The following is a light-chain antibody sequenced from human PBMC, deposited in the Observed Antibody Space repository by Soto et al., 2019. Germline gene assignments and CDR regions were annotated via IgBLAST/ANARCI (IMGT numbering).Light chain of an antibody. V-gene: IGKV3-20*01. J-gene: IGKJ1*01. CDR2: GAS. CDR1: QSVSSNY. CDR3: QQYGNSPWT. Sequence: EIVLTQSPGTLSLSPGERATLSCRASQSVSSNYLAWYQQKPGQAPRLLIYGASSRATGIPDRFSGSGSGTDFTLTISGLEPEDFAVYYCQQYGNSPWTFGQGTKLEIK.